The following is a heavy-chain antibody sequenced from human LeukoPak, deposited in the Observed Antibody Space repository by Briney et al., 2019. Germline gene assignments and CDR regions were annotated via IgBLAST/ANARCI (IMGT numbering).Heavy chain of an antibody. D-gene: IGHD3-16*01. V-gene: IGHV3-30-3*01. CDR3: ARDLGELENYYYGMDV. Sequence: GGSLRLSCAASGFTFSSYAMEWVRQAPGKGLEWVAAVSYDGSNKYYADSVKGRFTISRDNSKNTLYLQMNSLRAEDTAVYYCARDLGELENYYYGMDVWGQGTTVTVS. CDR2: VSYDGSNK. CDR1: GFTFSSYA. J-gene: IGHJ6*02.